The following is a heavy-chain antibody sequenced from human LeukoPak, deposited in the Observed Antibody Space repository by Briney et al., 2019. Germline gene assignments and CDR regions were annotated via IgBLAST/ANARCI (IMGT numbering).Heavy chain of an antibody. CDR2: ISGSGAST. J-gene: IGHJ4*02. Sequence: GGSLRLSCAASGFTFDDYAMHWVRQAPGKGLEWVSGISGSGASTDYADSVKGRFTISRDNSKNTLDLQMNSLRVEDTAVYFCAKDKDTPATAQPQRGYFESWGQGTLVTVSS. CDR3: AKDKDTPATAQPQRGYFES. CDR1: GFTFDDYA. D-gene: IGHD2-15*01. V-gene: IGHV3-23*01.